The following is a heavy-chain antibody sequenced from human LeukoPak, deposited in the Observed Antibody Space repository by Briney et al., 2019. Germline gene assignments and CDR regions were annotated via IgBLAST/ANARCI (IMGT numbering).Heavy chain of an antibody. D-gene: IGHD1-26*01. CDR2: IYNRGRP. CDR1: GDSINTGY. J-gene: IGHJ4*02. Sequence: SSETLSLTCTVSGDSINTGYWNWIRQPPGRELEWIGYIYNRGRPNYNPSLKSRVTISMDTSKNQLSLKMASVTAADTAVYYCARLIGGVGARRFDFWGQGTLVTVPS. CDR3: ARLIGGVGARRFDF. V-gene: IGHV4-4*09.